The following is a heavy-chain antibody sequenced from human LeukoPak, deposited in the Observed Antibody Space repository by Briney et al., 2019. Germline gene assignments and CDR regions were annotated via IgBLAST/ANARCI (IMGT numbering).Heavy chain of an antibody. CDR1: GGSISSSSYY. CDR2: IYYSGST. J-gene: IGHJ4*02. Sequence: SETLSLTCTVSGGSISSSSYYWGWIRQPPRKGLEWIGYIYYSGSTYYNPSLKSRITISVDTSKNQFSLKLSSVTAADTAMYYCARLMSSGVSYYFDYWGQGTLVTVSS. V-gene: IGHV4-30-4*08. D-gene: IGHD3-22*01. CDR3: ARLMSSGVSYYFDY.